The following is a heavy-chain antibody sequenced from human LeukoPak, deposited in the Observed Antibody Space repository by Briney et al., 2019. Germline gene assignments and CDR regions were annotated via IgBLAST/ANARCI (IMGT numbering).Heavy chain of an antibody. CDR3: ARDGSSSIWYGGYYYYYMDV. D-gene: IGHD6-13*01. CDR1: GFTVSSNY. Sequence: GGSLRLSCAASGFTVSSNYMSWVRHAPGKGLEWVSVIYSGGSTYYADSVKGRFTISRDNSKNTLYLQMNSLRPEDTAVYYCARDGSSSIWYGGYYYYYMDVWGKGTTVTVSS. J-gene: IGHJ6*03. CDR2: IYSGGST. V-gene: IGHV3-66*02.